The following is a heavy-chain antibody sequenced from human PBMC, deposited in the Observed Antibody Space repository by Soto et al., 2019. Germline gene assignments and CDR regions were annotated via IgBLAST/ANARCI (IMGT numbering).Heavy chain of an antibody. J-gene: IGHJ4*01. Sequence: GGPLRLSCTPSGFTLGDYGMSWFRQAPGKGLEWVGFIRSKANGGETQYAASVQGRFTISRDESKNIAYLEINSLKTEDTAVYYSARATDGYHFFLDYWGQGTLVTVSS. CDR1: GFTLGDYG. CDR2: IRSKANGGET. D-gene: IGHD5-12*01. V-gene: IGHV3-49*03. CDR3: ARATDGYHFFLDY.